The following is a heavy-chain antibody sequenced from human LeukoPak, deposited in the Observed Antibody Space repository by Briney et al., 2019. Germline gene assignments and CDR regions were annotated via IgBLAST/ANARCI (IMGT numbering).Heavy chain of an antibody. D-gene: IGHD2-21*01. Sequence: GASVKVSCRASGYTFTSYDINWVRQATGQGLEWMGIINPSGGSTSYAQKFQGRVTMTRDTSTSTVYMELSSLRSEDMAVYYCARDHGGGGLRGFDYWGQGTLVTVSS. CDR3: ARDHGGGGLRGFDY. J-gene: IGHJ4*02. V-gene: IGHV1-46*01. CDR2: INPSGGST. CDR1: GYTFTSYD.